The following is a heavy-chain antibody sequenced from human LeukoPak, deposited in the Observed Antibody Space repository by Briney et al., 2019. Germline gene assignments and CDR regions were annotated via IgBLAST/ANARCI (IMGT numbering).Heavy chain of an antibody. J-gene: IGHJ4*02. CDR2: INPNSGGT. CDR1: GGTFSSYA. Sequence: ASVKVSCKASGGTFSSYAISWVRQAPGQGLEWMGWINPNSGGTNYAQKFQGRVTMTRDTSISTAYMELSRLRSDDTAVYYCARAMVGYCSSTSCLYFDYWGQGTLVTVSS. CDR3: ARAMVGYCSSTSCLYFDY. D-gene: IGHD2-2*01. V-gene: IGHV1-2*02.